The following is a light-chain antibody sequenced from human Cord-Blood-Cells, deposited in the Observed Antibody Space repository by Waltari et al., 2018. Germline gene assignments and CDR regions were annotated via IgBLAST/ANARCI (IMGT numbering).Light chain of an antibody. CDR3: QQSYSTPYT. CDR1: QSISSY. J-gene: IGKJ2*01. CDR2: AAS. V-gene: IGKV1-39*01. Sequence: DIQMTQSPSSLSASVGDRVTITCRASQSISSYLNWYQQKPGKAPKLLIYAASSLQSGVQSRFSGSGSGTDFTLTISSLQPEDFATYYCQQSYSTPYTFGQGTKLKIK.